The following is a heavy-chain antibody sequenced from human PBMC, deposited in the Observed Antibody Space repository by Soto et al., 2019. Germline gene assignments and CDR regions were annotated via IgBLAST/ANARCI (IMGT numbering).Heavy chain of an antibody. D-gene: IGHD6-19*01. CDR2: IIPIFGTA. J-gene: IGHJ5*02. CDR3: ASYEAVAGDYNWFDP. CDR1: GGTFSSYA. Sequence: QVQLVQSGAEVKKPGSSVKVSRKASGGTFSSYAISWVRQAPGQGLEWMGGIIPIFGTANYALKFQGRVTITADKSTSTAYMELSSQRSEDTAVYYCASYEAVAGDYNWFDPWGQGTLVTVSS. V-gene: IGHV1-69*06.